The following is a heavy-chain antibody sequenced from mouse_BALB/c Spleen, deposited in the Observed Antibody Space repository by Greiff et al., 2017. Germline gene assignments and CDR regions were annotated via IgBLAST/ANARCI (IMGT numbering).Heavy chain of an antibody. CDR3: ASLLLSDYYAMDY. CDR2: ISYDGSN. D-gene: IGHD2-1*01. V-gene: IGHV3-6*02. J-gene: IGHJ4*01. CDR1: GYSITSGYY. Sequence: ESGPGLVKPSQSLSLTCSVTGYSITSGYYWNWIRQFPGNKLEWMGYISYDGSNNYNPSLKNRISITRDTSKNQFFLKLNSVTTEDTATYYCASLLLSDYYAMDYWGQGTSVTVSS.